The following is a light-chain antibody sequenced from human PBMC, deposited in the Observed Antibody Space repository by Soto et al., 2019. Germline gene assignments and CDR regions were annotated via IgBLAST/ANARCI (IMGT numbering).Light chain of an antibody. CDR1: QSVGSSY. V-gene: IGKV3-20*01. Sequence: IVLMQSPGTLSLSPGERATLSCRASQSVGSSYLGWYQQKPGQAPRLLIYGASNRATGVPDRFSGSGSGAEFTLTISRLEAEELAGYYCPQFGSPWTFGQGTRVEIK. CDR3: PQFGSPWT. J-gene: IGKJ1*01. CDR2: GAS.